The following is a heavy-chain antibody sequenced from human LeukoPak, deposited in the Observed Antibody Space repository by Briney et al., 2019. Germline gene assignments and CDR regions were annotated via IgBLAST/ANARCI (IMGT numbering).Heavy chain of an antibody. V-gene: IGHV3-23*01. CDR2: ISGGGGST. J-gene: IGHJ4*02. D-gene: IGHD4-11*01. Sequence: GGSLRLSCAASGFTFSSYWMSWVRQAPGKGLEWVSAISGGGGSTYYADSVKGRFTISRDNSKNTLYLQMNSLRAEDTAVYYCAKDRGTTVTSRYYFDYWGQGTLVTVSS. CDR1: GFTFSSYW. CDR3: AKDRGTTVTSRYYFDY.